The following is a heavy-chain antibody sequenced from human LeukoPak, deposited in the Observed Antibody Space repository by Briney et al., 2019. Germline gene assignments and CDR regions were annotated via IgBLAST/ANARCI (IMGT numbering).Heavy chain of an antibody. CDR3: ARDFPLGAAYGY. D-gene: IGHD6-25*01. J-gene: IGHJ4*02. CDR1: GGSISTYY. Sequence: SETLSLTCTVSGGSISTYYWSWIRQSPGKGLEWIGHIYYSGSIKYNPSLKSRVTISVDTSKNQFSLKLSSVTAADTAVYYCARDFPLGAAYGYWGQGTLVTVSS. V-gene: IGHV4-59*12. CDR2: IYYSGSI.